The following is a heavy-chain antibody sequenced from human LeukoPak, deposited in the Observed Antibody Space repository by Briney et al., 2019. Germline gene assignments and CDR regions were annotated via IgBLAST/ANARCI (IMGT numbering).Heavy chain of an antibody. V-gene: IGHV3-23*01. CDR2: ISGSGGST. D-gene: IGHD3-10*01. J-gene: IGHJ6*03. CDR1: GFTFSSYW. Sequence: QPGGSLRLSCAASGFTFSSYWMSWVRQAPGKGLEWVSAISGSGGSTYYADSVKGRFTISRDNSKNTLYLQMNSLRAEDTAVYYCAKVTYGSGSYDPGLNYYYYYMDVWGKGTTVTISS. CDR3: AKVTYGSGSYDPGLNYYYYYMDV.